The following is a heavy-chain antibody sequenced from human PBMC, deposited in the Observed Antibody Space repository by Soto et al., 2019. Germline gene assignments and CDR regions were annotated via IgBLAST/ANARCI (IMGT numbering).Heavy chain of an antibody. D-gene: IGHD2-15*01. CDR1: GYTFTSYA. CDR3: VCSGGSCCDRFDY. Sequence: ASVKVSCKASGYTFTSYAMHWVRQAPGQRLEWMGWINAGNGNTKYSQKFQGRVTITRDTSASTAYMELSSLRSEDTAVYYCVCSGGSCCDRFDYWGQGTLVTVSS. V-gene: IGHV1-3*01. J-gene: IGHJ4*02. CDR2: INAGNGNT.